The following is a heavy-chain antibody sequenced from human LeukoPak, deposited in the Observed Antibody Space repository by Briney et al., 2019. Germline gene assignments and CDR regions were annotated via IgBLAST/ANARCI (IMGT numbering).Heavy chain of an antibody. CDR2: IYTTGRT. Sequence: PSETLSLNCSVSGGSISSYWWSWIRQPAGKGLEFIGRIYTTGRTNYNPSLKSRASMSVDTSKNKFSLELRSVTAADTAVYFCARAGYTISSYRFDYWGQGALVTVSS. CDR1: GGSISSYW. V-gene: IGHV4-4*07. J-gene: IGHJ4*02. D-gene: IGHD3-16*02. CDR3: ARAGYTISSYRFDY.